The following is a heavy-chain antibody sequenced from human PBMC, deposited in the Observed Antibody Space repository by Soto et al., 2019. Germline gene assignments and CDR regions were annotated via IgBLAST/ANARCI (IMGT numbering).Heavy chain of an antibody. D-gene: IGHD1-20*01. V-gene: IGHV3-33*03. J-gene: IGHJ5*02. CDR3: VTGFLGLCTSDNCPLDA. Sequence: GGSLRLSCAASGFTFSRQAIHWVRQAPGSGLEWVAVIWYHGVDKYYADSVKGRFTISRDNSKNTVYLQMNSLRGEDTAVYYCVTGFLGLCTSDNCPLDAWGQRSLVTRS. CDR2: IWYHGVDK. CDR1: GFTFSRQA.